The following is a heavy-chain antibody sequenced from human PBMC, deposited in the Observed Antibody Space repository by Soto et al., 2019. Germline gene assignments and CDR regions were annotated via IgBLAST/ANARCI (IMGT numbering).Heavy chain of an antibody. D-gene: IGHD2-2*01. CDR2: IYYSGST. V-gene: IGHV4-30-4*08. CDR1: GGSISSGGYY. CDR3: ARPVPVYYYGMDV. J-gene: IGHJ6*02. Sequence: TSETLSLTCTVSGGSISSGGYYWSWILQHPGKGLEWIGYIYYSGSTYYNPSLKSRVTISVDTSKNQFSLKLSSVTAADTAVYYCARPVPVYYYGMDVWGQGTTVTVSS.